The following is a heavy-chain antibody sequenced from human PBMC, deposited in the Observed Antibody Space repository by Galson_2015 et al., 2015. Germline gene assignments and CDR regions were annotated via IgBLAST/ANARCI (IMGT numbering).Heavy chain of an antibody. CDR2: ISAYNGDT. D-gene: IGHD2-8*01. CDR1: GYTFTSYG. V-gene: IGHV1-18*01. Sequence: SVKVSCKASGYTFTSYGISWVRQAPGQGLEWMGWISAYNGDTKYVKNLQGSVTMTTDTSTSTAYMELRSLRPDDTAVYYCARDYCTNGVCYIGYWGQGTLVTVSS. CDR3: ARDYCTNGVCYIGY. J-gene: IGHJ4*02.